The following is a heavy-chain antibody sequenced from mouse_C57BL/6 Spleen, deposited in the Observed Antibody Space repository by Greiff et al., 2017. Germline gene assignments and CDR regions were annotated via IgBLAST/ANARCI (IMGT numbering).Heavy chain of an antibody. J-gene: IGHJ3*01. CDR2: ISDGGSYT. V-gene: IGHV5-4*03. CDR3: ARGGKLFAY. Sequence: EVKLVESGGGLVKPGGSLKLSCAASGFTFSSYAMSWVRQTPEKRLEWVATISDGGSYTYYPDNVKGRFTISRDNAKNNLYLQMSHLKSEDTAMYYCARGGKLFAYWGQGTLVTVSA. D-gene: IGHD2-1*01. CDR1: GFTFSSYA.